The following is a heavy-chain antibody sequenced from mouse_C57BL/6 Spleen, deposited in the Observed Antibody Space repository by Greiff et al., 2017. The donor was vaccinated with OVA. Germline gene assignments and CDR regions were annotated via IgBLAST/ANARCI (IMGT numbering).Heavy chain of an antibody. CDR2: INSDGGST. J-gene: IGHJ4*01. CDR1: EYEFPSHD. V-gene: IGHV5-2*01. CDR3: ARHRADYDGAMDY. Sequence: VQLQQSGGGLVQPGESLKLSCESNEYEFPSHDMSWVRKTPEKRLELVAAINSDGGSTYYPDTMERRFIISRDNTKKTLYLQMSSLRSEDTALYYCARHRADYDGAMDYWGQGTSVTVSS. D-gene: IGHD2-4*01.